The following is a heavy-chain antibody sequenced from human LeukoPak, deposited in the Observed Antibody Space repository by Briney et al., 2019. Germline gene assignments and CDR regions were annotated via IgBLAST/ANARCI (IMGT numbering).Heavy chain of an antibody. Sequence: GGSLRLSCAASGFTFSDHYMDWVRQAPGKGLEWVGRTRNKANSYTTEYAASVKGRFTISRDDSKNSLYLQMNSLKTEDTAVYYCARGRIAAAGTDFDYWGQGTPVTVSS. CDR3: ARGRIAAAGTDFDY. D-gene: IGHD6-13*01. V-gene: IGHV3-72*01. CDR1: GFTFSDHY. CDR2: TRNKANSYTT. J-gene: IGHJ4*02.